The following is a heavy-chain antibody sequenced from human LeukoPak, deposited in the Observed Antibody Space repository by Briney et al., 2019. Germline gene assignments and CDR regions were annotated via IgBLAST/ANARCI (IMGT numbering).Heavy chain of an antibody. Sequence: SETLSLTCTVSGGSISSSSYYWGWIRQPPGKGLEWIGSIYYSGSTYYNPSLKSRVTISVDTSKNQFSLKLSSVTAADTAVYYCARRPGMLLFDYWGQGTLVTVSS. CDR2: IYYSGST. CDR1: GGSISSSSYY. CDR3: ARRPGMLLFDY. D-gene: IGHD1-26*01. J-gene: IGHJ4*02. V-gene: IGHV4-39*01.